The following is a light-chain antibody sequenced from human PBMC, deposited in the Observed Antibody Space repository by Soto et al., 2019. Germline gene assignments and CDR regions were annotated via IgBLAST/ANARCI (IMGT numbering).Light chain of an antibody. CDR1: QGIGDT. V-gene: IGKV3-20*01. J-gene: IGKJ1*01. CDR2: GAS. CDR3: QQYGSSPPKT. Sequence: ATLSCRASQGIGDTLAWYQHKPGQAPRLLLYGASTRATGIPDRFSGSGSGTEFTLTISRLEPEDLAVYYCQQYGSSPPKTFGQGTKVEIK.